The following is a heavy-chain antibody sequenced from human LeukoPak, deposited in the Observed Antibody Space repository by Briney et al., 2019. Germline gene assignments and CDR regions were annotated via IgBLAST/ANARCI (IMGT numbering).Heavy chain of an antibody. V-gene: IGHV3-23*01. CDR1: GFTFSSYA. D-gene: IGHD1-26*01. CDR2: ISGRGGNT. Sequence: GGSLRLSCAASGFTFSSYAMSWVRQASGKGLEGVSAISGRGGNTYYSDSVQGRFTISRDNPKDTLYLQMSSLRVEDTAVYYCVKARWELMGDFDYGGQGTLVSVSS. CDR3: VKARWELMGDFDY. J-gene: IGHJ4*02.